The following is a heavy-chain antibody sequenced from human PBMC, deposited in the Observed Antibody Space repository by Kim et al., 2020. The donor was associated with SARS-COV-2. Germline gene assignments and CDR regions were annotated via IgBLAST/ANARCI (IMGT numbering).Heavy chain of an antibody. CDR3: ARDAPLEWTDY. V-gene: IGHV7-4-1*02. D-gene: IGHD3-3*01. CDR2: P. Sequence: PTYAQGFTGRFVFSLDTSVNTAYLQISSLKAEDTAVYYCARDAPLEWTDYWGQGTLVTVSS. J-gene: IGHJ4*02.